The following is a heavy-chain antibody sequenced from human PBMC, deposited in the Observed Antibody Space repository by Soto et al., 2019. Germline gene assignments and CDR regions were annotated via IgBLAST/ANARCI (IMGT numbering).Heavy chain of an antibody. CDR3: ARLYTNGNY. V-gene: IGHV3-48*01. J-gene: IGHJ4*02. CDR2: ISSSSSIT. Sequence: GGSLRLYCAASGFTFSTFSMNWVRQAPGKGLELVSYISSSSSITKYADSVKGRFSISRDNAKNSLYLQMHSLRAEDTAVYYCARLYTNGNYWGQGALVTVSS. CDR1: GFTFSTFS. D-gene: IGHD2-8*01.